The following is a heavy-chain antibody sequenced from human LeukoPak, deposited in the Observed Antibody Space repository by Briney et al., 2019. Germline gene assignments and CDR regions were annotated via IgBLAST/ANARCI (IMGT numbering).Heavy chain of an antibody. J-gene: IGHJ3*01. CDR1: GYIFTSYA. CDR2: FTTATT. Sequence: GASVKVSCKASGYIFTSYAINWVRQAPGQGLEWMGRFTTATTTYAKHLQDSVTMTTDASTNTAYLELSSLRSDDTAVYYCCRPMTALPVRGAFDLWGQGTMVTVAS. CDR3: CRPMTALPVRGAFDL. V-gene: IGHV1-18*04. D-gene: IGHD2-15*01.